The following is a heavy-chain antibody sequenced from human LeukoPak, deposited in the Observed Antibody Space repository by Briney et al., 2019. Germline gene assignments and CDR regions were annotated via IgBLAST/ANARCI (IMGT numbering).Heavy chain of an antibody. V-gene: IGHV1-2*02. J-gene: IGHJ4*02. Sequence: ASVKVSCKASGYTFTGYYMHWARQAPGQGLEWMGWINPNSGGTYYAQKFQGRVTMTSDTSISTAYMELSRLRSDDTAVYYCARDPPGVRYGRPIFDFWGQGTLVTVSS. CDR3: ARDPPGVRYGRPIFDF. D-gene: IGHD2-8*01. CDR1: GYTFTGYY. CDR2: INPNSGGT.